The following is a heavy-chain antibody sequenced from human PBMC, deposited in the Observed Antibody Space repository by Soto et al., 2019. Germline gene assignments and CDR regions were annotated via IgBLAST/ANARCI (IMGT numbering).Heavy chain of an antibody. V-gene: IGHV1-18*01. J-gene: IGHJ5*02. D-gene: IGHD3-10*01. CDR2: INVYNGNT. CDR1: GYTFTNYG. Sequence: ASVKVSCKASGYTFTNYGISWVRQAPGQGLEWMGWINVYNGNTKYAQKVQGRVTMTTDTSTSTAYMELRSLRSDGTAVYYCARGVGSGSYYNQYNWFDPWGQGTLVTVS. CDR3: ARGVGSGSYYNQYNWFDP.